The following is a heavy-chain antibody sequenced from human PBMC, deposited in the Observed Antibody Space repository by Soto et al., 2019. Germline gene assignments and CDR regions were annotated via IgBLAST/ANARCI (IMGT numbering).Heavy chain of an antibody. CDR3: ASRLRLGELSPPYWYFDL. V-gene: IGHV1-69*12. Sequence: QVQLVQSGAEVKKPGSSVKVSCKASGGTFSSYAISWVRQAPGQGLEWMGGIIPIFGTANYAQKFQGRVTITADESTSKAYMERSSLRSEDTAVYYCASRLRLGELSPPYWYFDLWGRGTLVTVSS. CDR1: GGTFSSYA. J-gene: IGHJ2*01. CDR2: IIPIFGTA. D-gene: IGHD3-16*02.